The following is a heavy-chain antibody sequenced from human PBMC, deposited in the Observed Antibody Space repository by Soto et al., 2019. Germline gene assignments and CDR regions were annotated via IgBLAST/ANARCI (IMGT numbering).Heavy chain of an antibody. CDR2: IYYSGST. J-gene: IGHJ4*02. CDR3: ASHLGEAYFDY. V-gene: IGHV4-39*02. Sequence: QLQLQESGPGLVKPSETLSLTCTVSGDSISSSTYFWGWVRQPPGKGLEWIGSIYYSGSTYYNPSLKRXXTXPXXTSKHHFSLKLSSVTAADTAVYYCASHLGEAYFDYWGQGTLVTVSS. CDR1: GDSISSSTYF.